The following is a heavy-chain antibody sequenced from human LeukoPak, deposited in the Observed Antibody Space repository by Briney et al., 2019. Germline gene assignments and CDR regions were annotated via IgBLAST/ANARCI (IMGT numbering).Heavy chain of an antibody. V-gene: IGHV3-21*04. CDR1: GFTFSSYS. D-gene: IGHD3-10*01. CDR2: ISSSSSYI. CDR3: ARDRYYGSGSYYRGPHYYYGMDV. Sequence: PGGSLRLSCAASGFTFSSYSMNWVRQAPGKGLEWVSSISSSSSYIYYADSVKGRFTISRDNSKNTLYLQMNSLRAEDTAVYYCARDRYYGSGSYYRGPHYYYGMDVWGQGTTVTVSS. J-gene: IGHJ6*02.